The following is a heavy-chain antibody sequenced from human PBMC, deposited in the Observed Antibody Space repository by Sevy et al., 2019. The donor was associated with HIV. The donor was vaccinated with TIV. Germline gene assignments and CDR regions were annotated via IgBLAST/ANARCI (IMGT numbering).Heavy chain of an antibody. CDR3: ARVVDSSSRFTDV. CDR1: GFTVSSNY. J-gene: IGHJ6*02. CDR2: IYSGGST. Sequence: GGSLRLSCAASGFTVSSNYMSWVRQAPGKGLEWVSVIYSGGSTYYADSVKDRFTISRDNSKNTLYLQMNGLSAEDTAVYYCARVVDSSSRFTDVWGQGTTVTVSS. D-gene: IGHD6-6*01. V-gene: IGHV3-53*01.